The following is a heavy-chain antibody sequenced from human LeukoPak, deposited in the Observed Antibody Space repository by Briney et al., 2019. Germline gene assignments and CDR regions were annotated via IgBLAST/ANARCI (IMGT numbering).Heavy chain of an antibody. CDR3: AREYYYDSSGHYYSWFDP. J-gene: IGHJ5*02. Sequence: PSETLSLTCTVSGGSISSYYWSWIRQPPGKGLEWIGYIYYSGSTNYNPPLKSRVTISVDTSKNQFSLKLSSVTAADTAVYYCAREYYYDSSGHYYSWFDPWGQGTLVTVSS. CDR2: IYYSGST. V-gene: IGHV4-59*01. D-gene: IGHD3-22*01. CDR1: GGSISSYY.